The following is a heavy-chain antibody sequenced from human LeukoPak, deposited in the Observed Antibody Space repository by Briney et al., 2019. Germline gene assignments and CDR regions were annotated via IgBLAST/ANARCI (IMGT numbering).Heavy chain of an antibody. J-gene: IGHJ4*02. D-gene: IGHD6-6*01. CDR3: ARETSQYSSSSGRDYFDY. CDR2: IRYDGSNK. CDR1: GFTFSSYG. V-gene: IGHV3-30*02. Sequence: GGSLRLSCAASGFTFSSYGMHWVRQAPGKGLEWVAFIRYDGSNKYYADSVKGRFTISRDNSKNTLYLQMNSLRAEDTAVYYCARETSQYSSSSGRDYFDYWGQGTLVTVSS.